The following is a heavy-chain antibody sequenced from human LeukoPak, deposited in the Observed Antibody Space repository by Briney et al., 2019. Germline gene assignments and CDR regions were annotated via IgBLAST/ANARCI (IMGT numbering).Heavy chain of an antibody. CDR3: AVSIVGTTIFDH. J-gene: IGHJ4*02. D-gene: IGHD1-26*01. CDR2: MNANSGNT. V-gene: IGHV1-8*01. CDR1: GYTFTSYD. Sequence: GASVSVSCKASGYTFTSYDINWVRQAPGQGLEWMGWMNANSGNTVYVQKFQGRVTMTRNTAISTAYMELSSLRSEDTALYYCAVSIVGTTIFDHWGQGALVTVSS.